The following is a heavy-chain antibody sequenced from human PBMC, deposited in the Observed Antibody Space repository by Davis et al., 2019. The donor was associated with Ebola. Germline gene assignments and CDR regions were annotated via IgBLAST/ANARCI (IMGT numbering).Heavy chain of an antibody. V-gene: IGHV4-4*02. CDR2: IFHRCTT. CDR1: GDSISGSKW. J-gene: IGHJ4*02. D-gene: IGHD4-23*01. Sequence: PSETLSLTCFVSGDSISGSKWWPWVRQPPGKGLEWLGDIFHRCTTFYNPSLVSRVTMSLDKSKNLFSLNLTSVNAADSATYYCARDQSFFGGSSLDSWGQGIPVTVSS. CDR3: ARDQSFFGGSSLDS.